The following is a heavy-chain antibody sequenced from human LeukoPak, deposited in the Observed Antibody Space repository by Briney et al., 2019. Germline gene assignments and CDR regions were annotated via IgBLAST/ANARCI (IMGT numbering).Heavy chain of an antibody. CDR3: ARDRLDGQGFYYGMDV. J-gene: IGHJ6*02. CDR1: GYSISSGYY. D-gene: IGHD5-24*01. V-gene: IGHV4-38-2*02. Sequence: SETLSLTCTVSGYSISSGYYWGWIRQPPGKGLEWIGSIFYSGSTYYNTSLKSRVTMSVDTSKNHFSLKLRSVTAADTAVYYCARDRLDGQGFYYGMDVWGQGTTVTVSS. CDR2: IFYSGST.